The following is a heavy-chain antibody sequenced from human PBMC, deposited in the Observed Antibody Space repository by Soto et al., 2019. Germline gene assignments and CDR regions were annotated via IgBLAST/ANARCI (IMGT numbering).Heavy chain of an antibody. J-gene: IGHJ4*02. CDR3: AHRVLRTVFGLVTTTAIYFDF. CDR2: IYWDDDK. CDR1: GFSLTTSGVG. V-gene: IGHV2-5*02. D-gene: IGHD3-3*01. Sequence: QITLNESGPTPVKPRQTLTLTCTFSGFSLTTSGVGVGWIRQSPGKAPEWLALIYWDDDKRYSPSLKRRLTITKDTPNNQVVLTMADLDPADTATYYCAHRVLRTVFGLVTTTAIYFDFWGQGTPVAVSS.